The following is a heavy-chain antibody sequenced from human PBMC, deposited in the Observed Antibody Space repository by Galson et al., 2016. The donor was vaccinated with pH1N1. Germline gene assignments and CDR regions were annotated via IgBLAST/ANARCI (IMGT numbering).Heavy chain of an antibody. CDR2: VYYSGAV. Sequence: LTCTVSGGSLRSQFWSWVRQPPGKELEWIGFVYYSGAVIYNPSLESRVTIEVDASKDQFSLKLRSVTASDSARYFCARHRVSQQTFFDLWGPGALVTVSS. CDR1: GGSLRSQF. J-gene: IGHJ4*02. D-gene: IGHD5/OR15-5a*01. V-gene: IGHV4-59*08. CDR3: ARHRVSQQTFFDL.